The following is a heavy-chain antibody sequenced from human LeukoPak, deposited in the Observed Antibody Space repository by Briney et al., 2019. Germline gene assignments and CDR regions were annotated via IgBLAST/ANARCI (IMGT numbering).Heavy chain of an antibody. CDR2: ISSSGSTI. J-gene: IGHJ4*02. CDR3: ARDTAGWELSPGDY. Sequence: GGSLRLSCAASGFTFSSYEMNWVRQAPGKGLEWVSYISSSGSTIYYADSVKGRFTISRDNAKNTLHLQMNSLRAEDTAVYYCARDTAGWELSPGDYWGQGILVTVSS. CDR1: GFTFSSYE. V-gene: IGHV3-48*03. D-gene: IGHD1-26*01.